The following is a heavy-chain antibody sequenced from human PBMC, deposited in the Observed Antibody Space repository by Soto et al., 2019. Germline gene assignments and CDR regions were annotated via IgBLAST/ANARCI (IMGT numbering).Heavy chain of an antibody. D-gene: IGHD3-3*02. Sequence: EVQLLESGGGLVQPGGSLRLSCAASGFTFSSYAMSWVRQAPGKGLEWVPAISGSGGSTYYADSVKGRFTISRDNSKNTLYLQMNSLRAEDTAVYYCAKAQISGVGAHSFGYWGQGTLVTVSS. V-gene: IGHV3-23*01. CDR1: GFTFSSYA. CDR2: ISGSGGST. J-gene: IGHJ4*02. CDR3: AKAQISGVGAHSFGY.